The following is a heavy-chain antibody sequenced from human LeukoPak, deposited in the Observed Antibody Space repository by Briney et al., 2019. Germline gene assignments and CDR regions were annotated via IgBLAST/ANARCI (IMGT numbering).Heavy chain of an antibody. CDR1: GGSISSCSYY. V-gene: IGHV4-39*01. D-gene: IGHD2-15*01. J-gene: IGHJ5*02. CDR2: IYYSGST. Sequence: SETLSLTCTVSGGSISSCSYYWGWIREPPGKGLEGIGSIYYSGSTYYNPSLKSRVTISVDTSKNQFSLKLSSVTAADTAVYYCARTLYCSGGSCYWFDPWGQGTLVTVSS. CDR3: ARTLYCSGGSCYWFDP.